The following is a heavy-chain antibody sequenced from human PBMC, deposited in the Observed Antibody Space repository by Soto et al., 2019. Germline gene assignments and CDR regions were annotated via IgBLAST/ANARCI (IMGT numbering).Heavy chain of an antibody. D-gene: IGHD3-10*01. CDR1: GFTFSTFD. V-gene: IGHV3-13*01. CDR2: IGTLSDT. CDR3: ARGRSFSYDSTPPPMFDH. J-gene: IGHJ5*02. Sequence: XGSRRLSCAGSGFTFSTFDIHWVRQAPGKGLEWVSGIGTLSDTFYAASVQGRFTISRQNAKNSVYLQMNSLRAGDTAFYYCARGRSFSYDSTPPPMFDHWGQGSLVTVSS.